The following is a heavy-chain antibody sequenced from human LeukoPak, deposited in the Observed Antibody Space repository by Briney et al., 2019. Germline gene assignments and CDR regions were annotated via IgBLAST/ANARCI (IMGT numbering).Heavy chain of an antibody. CDR1: GGTFSSYA. CDR3: ARLAGHYYDSSGYNWFDP. D-gene: IGHD3-22*01. Sequence: SVKVSCKASGGTFSSYAISWGRQAPGQGLEWMGGIIPIFGTANYAQKFQGRVTITADESTSTAYMELSSLRSEDTAVYYCARLAGHYYDSSGYNWFDPWGQGTLVTVSS. CDR2: IIPIFGTA. V-gene: IGHV1-69*13. J-gene: IGHJ5*02.